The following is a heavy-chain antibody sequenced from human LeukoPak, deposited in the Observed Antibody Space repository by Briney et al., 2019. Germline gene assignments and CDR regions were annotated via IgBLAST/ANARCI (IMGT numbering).Heavy chain of an antibody. D-gene: IGHD2-15*01. J-gene: IGHJ5*02. CDR2: INPNSGGT. CDR3: ARSLGYCSGGSSLPADWCDP. Sequence: ASVKVSCKASGYTFTGYYMHWVRQAPGQGLEWIGWINPNSGGTNYAQKFQGRVTMTRDTSISTAYMELSRLRSDDTAVYYCARSLGYCSGGSSLPADWCDPWGQGTLVTVSS. V-gene: IGHV1-2*02. CDR1: GYTFTGYY.